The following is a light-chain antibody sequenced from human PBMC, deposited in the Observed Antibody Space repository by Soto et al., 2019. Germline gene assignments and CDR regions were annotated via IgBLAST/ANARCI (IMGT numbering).Light chain of an antibody. Sequence: EIVLTQSPATLSSFPGDRVTLSCRASQSVSSNLAWYQQKPGQAPRLLLYGASTRATGIPVRFSGSGFGTEFTLTISSLQSEDFAVYYCQQYKNWPLFGQGTRLEIK. CDR1: QSVSSN. CDR2: GAS. V-gene: IGKV3-15*01. CDR3: QQYKNWPL. J-gene: IGKJ5*01.